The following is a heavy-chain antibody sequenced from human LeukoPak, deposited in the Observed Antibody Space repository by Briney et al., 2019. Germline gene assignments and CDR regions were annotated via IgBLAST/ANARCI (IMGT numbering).Heavy chain of an antibody. Sequence: GGSLRLSCAASGFTFSSYAMHWVRQAPGKGLEWVALISYDGTNKNYADSVKGRFTISRDNSKNTLFLQMNSLRAEDTAIYYCAKDWTGTKPFDLWGRGTLVTVSS. CDR1: GFTFSSYA. CDR2: ISYDGTNK. J-gene: IGHJ2*01. D-gene: IGHD3/OR15-3a*01. CDR3: AKDWTGTKPFDL. V-gene: IGHV3-30*04.